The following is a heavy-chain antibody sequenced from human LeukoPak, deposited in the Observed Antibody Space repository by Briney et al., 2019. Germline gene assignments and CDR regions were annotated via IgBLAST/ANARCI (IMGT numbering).Heavy chain of an antibody. V-gene: IGHV3-11*01. J-gene: IGHJ5*02. Sequence: SGGSLRLSCAASGFTFSDYYMSWIRQAPGKGLEWVSYISSSGSTIYYADSVKGRFTISRDNAKNSLYLQMNSLRAEDTALYYCAKDWSPTTVGWFDPWGQGTLVTVSS. CDR3: AKDWSPTTVGWFDP. D-gene: IGHD4-11*01. CDR1: GFTFSDYY. CDR2: ISSSGSTI.